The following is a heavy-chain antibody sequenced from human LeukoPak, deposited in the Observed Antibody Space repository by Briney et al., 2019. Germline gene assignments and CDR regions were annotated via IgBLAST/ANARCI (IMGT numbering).Heavy chain of an antibody. CDR2: IIPIFGTA. CDR1: GYTFTSYA. V-gene: IGHV1-69*05. J-gene: IGHJ4*02. D-gene: IGHD1-26*01. CDR3: ASPRVGATHFDY. Sequence: SVKVSCKASGYTFTSYAISWVRQAPGQGLEWMGGIIPIFGTANYAQKFQGRVTITTDESTSTAYMELSSLRSEDTAVYYCASPRVGATHFDYWGQGTLVTVSS.